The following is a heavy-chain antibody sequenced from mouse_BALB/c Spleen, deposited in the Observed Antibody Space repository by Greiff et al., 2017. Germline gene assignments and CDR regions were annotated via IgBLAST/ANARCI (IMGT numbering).Heavy chain of an antibody. CDR1: GYAFTNYL. D-gene: IGHD1-1*01. Sequence: QVQLKQSGAELVRPGTSVKVSCKASGYAFTNYLIEWVKQRPGQGLEWIGVINPGSGGTNYNEKFKGKATLTADKSSSTAYMQLSSLTSDDSAVYFCAGSDYYGSSYDYWGQGTTLTVSS. J-gene: IGHJ2*01. CDR3: AGSDYYGSSYDY. CDR2: INPGSGGT. V-gene: IGHV1-54*01.